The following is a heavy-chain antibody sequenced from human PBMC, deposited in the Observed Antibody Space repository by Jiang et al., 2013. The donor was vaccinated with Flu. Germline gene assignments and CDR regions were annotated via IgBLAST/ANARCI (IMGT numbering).Heavy chain of an antibody. CDR3: ARDRAAGTILNWFDP. J-gene: IGHJ5*02. Sequence: GSGLVKPSETLSLTCTVSGFSIRSAYYWGWIRQPPGKGLEWIGSVYHSGTAYYNPSLKSRVTMSVDTSNNQFSLRLTSVTATDTALYYCARDRAAGTILNWFDPWGQGNPGHRLL. CDR1: GFSIRSAYY. CDR2: VYHSGTA. V-gene: IGHV4-38-2*02. D-gene: IGHD6-19*01.